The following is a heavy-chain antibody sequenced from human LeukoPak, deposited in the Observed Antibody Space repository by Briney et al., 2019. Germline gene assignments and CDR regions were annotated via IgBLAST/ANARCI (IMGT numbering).Heavy chain of an antibody. V-gene: IGHV4-59*01. D-gene: IGHD2-15*01. CDR3: ARQGYCSGGSCYRLDYYYYGMDV. Sequence: SETLSLTCTVSGGSISSYYWSWIRQPPGKGLEWIGYIYYRGSTNYNPSLKSRVTISVDTSKNQFSLKLSSVTAADTAVYYCARQGYCSGGSCYRLDYYYYGMDVWGQGTTVTVSS. CDR2: IYYRGST. CDR1: GGSISSYY. J-gene: IGHJ6*02.